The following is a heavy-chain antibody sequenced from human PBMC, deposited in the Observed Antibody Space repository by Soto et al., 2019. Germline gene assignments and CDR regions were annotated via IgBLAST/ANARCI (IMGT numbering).Heavy chain of an antibody. V-gene: IGHV4-39*01. CDR2: VFYSEST. J-gene: IGHJ4*02. CDR3: VFHEEGAFDY. CDR1: TGSTSSRSFY. D-gene: IGHD3-16*01. Sequence: QPQLQESGPGLVKPSETLSLTCTVSTGSTSSRSFYWGCIRQPPGTGLECIGHVFYSESTFYNPALRSLVTISVHTSDNRFFLNMMSVPAADTSIYYCVFHEEGAFDYFGPGTLVSVSS.